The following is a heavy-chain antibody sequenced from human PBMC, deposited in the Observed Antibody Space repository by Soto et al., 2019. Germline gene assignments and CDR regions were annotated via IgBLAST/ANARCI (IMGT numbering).Heavy chain of an antibody. J-gene: IGHJ4*02. D-gene: IGHD3-22*01. CDR3: ARTYYYDSSGHYRGYYFDY. Sequence: PGESLKISCKGSGYSFTSYWIGWVRQMPGKGLEWMGIIYPGDSDTRYSPSFQGQVTISADKSISTAYLQWSSLKASDTAMYYCARTYYYDSSGHYRGYYFDYWGQGTLVTVSS. CDR1: GYSFTSYW. CDR2: IYPGDSDT. V-gene: IGHV5-51*01.